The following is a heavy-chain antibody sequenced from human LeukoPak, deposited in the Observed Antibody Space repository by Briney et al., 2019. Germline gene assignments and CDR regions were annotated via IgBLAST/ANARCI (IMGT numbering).Heavy chain of an antibody. CDR2: IYYSGST. J-gene: IGHJ4*02. CDR3: ARNENEQQLVSGYIAY. D-gene: IGHD6-13*01. CDR1: GYSISSSNW. Sequence: PSETLSLTCAVSGYSISSSNWWGWIRQPPGKGLEWIGYIYYSGSTYYNPTLKSRVTMSVDTSKNQFSLKLSSVTAVDTAVYYCARNENEQQLVSGYIAYWGQGTLVTVSS. V-gene: IGHV4-28*01.